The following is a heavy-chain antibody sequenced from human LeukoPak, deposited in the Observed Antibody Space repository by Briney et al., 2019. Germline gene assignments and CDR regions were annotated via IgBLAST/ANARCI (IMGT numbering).Heavy chain of an antibody. D-gene: IGHD4-17*01. CDR2: ISYDGSNK. V-gene: IGHV3-30*04. Sequence: PGGALRLSCAASGFTFSSYAMHWVRQAPGKGLEWVAGISYDGSNKYYADSVKGRFTISRDNSKNTLYLQMNSLRAEDTAVYYCAKAFRNTVTTYFDYWGQGTLVTASS. CDR1: GFTFSSYA. J-gene: IGHJ4*02. CDR3: AKAFRNTVTTYFDY.